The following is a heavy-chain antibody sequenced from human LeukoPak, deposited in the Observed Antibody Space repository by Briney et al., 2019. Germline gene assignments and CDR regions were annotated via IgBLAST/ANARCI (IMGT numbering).Heavy chain of an antibody. CDR3: ARAMVRGAAYYYYMDV. CDR1: GGTFSSYA. CDR2: IIPIFGTA. V-gene: IGHV1-69*01. Sequence: SVKVSCKASGGTFSSYAISWVRQAPGQGLEWMGGIIPIFGTANYAQKFQGRVTITADESTSTAYMELSSLRSEDTAVYYCARAMVRGAAYYYYMDVWGKGTTVTISS. D-gene: IGHD3-10*01. J-gene: IGHJ6*03.